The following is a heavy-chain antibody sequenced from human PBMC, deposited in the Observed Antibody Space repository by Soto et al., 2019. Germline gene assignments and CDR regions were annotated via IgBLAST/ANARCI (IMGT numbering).Heavy chain of an antibody. CDR1: GGSISSSSYY. CDR3: ATGRGVATILGQDAFDI. V-gene: IGHV4-39*01. Sequence: LSLTCTVSGGSISSSSYYWGWIRQPPGKGLEWIGSIYYSGSTYYNPSLKSRVTISVDTSKNQFSLKLSSVTAADTAVYYCATGRGVATILGQDAFDIWGQGTMVTVSS. CDR2: IYYSGST. D-gene: IGHD5-12*01. J-gene: IGHJ3*02.